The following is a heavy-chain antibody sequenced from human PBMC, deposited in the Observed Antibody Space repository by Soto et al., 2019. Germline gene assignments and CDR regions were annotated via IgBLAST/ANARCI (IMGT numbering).Heavy chain of an antibody. D-gene: IGHD2-8*01. V-gene: IGHV3-30-3*01. CDR1: GFTFSSYA. CDR2: ISYDGSNK. CDR3: ARDTGYCTNGVCSTYWYFDL. J-gene: IGHJ2*01. Sequence: QVQLVESGGGVVQPGRSLRLSCAASGFTFSSYAMHWVRQAPGKGLEWVAVISYDGSNKYYADSVKGRFTISRDNSKNTRYLQMNSLVAEDTAVYYCARDTGYCTNGVCSTYWYFDLWGRGTLVTVSS.